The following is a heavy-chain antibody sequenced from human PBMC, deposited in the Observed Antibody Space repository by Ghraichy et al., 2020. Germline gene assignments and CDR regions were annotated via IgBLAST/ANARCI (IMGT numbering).Heavy chain of an antibody. V-gene: IGHV2-26*01. CDR2: IFSNDET. D-gene: IGHD6-19*01. J-gene: IGHJ4*02. Sequence: SGPTLVKPTETLTLTSTVPEFTLSNTIMGVTWIRQPPGKALEWLAHIFSNDETSYSTSLKSRLIISKDTSESQVVLTMTDMDPVDTATYYCARISGWYDGFDYWGQGILVTVAS. CDR3: ARISGWYDGFDY. CDR1: EFTLSNTIMG.